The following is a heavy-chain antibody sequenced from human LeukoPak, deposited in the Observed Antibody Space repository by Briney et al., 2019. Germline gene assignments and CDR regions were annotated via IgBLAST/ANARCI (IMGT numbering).Heavy chain of an antibody. CDR2: ISSSGSTI. Sequence: GGSLRLSCAASGFTFSSYEMNWVRRAPGRGLEWVSYISSSGSTIYYADSVKGRFTISRDNAKNSLYLQMNSLRAEDTAVYYCAELGITMIGGVWGKGTTVTISS. V-gene: IGHV3-48*03. D-gene: IGHD3-10*02. J-gene: IGHJ6*04. CDR3: AELGITMIGGV. CDR1: GFTFSSYE.